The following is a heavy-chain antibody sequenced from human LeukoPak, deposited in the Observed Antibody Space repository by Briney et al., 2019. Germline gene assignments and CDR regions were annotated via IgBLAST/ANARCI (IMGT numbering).Heavy chain of an antibody. J-gene: IGHJ5*02. CDR1: GGSITTYY. CDR3: ARGTMMVGS. D-gene: IGHD3-22*01. Sequence: SETLSLTCTVSGGSITTYYWSWIRQPPGKGLEWIGYIHYSGTTNYNPSLKSRVTISVDTSKNQFSLKLRSVTAADTAVYYCARGTMMVGSWGQGTLVTVSS. V-gene: IGHV4-59*01. CDR2: IHYSGTT.